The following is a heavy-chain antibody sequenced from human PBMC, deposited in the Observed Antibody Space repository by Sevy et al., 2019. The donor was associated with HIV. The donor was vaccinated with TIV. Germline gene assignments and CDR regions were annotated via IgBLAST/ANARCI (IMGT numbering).Heavy chain of an antibody. J-gene: IGHJ6*02. CDR2: IYSGGST. D-gene: IGHD5-12*01. V-gene: IGHV3-53*01. CDR3: ARDRRERGYSGYFPAGFYYYYYGMDV. Sequence: GSLRLSCAASGFTVSSNYMSWVRQAPGKGLEWVSVIYSGGSTYYADSVKGRFTISRDNSKNTLYLQMNSLRAEDTAVYYCARDRRERGYSGYFPAGFYYYYYGMDVWGQGTTVTVSS. CDR1: GFTVSSNY.